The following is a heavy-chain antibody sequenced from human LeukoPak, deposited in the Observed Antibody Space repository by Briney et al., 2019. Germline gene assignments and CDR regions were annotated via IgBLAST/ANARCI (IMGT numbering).Heavy chain of an antibody. CDR1: GFTFSSYA. CDR3: AKDRYGDGYNLSDY. J-gene: IGHJ4*02. V-gene: IGHV3-23*01. D-gene: IGHD5-24*01. CDR2: ISGSGGSA. Sequence: GGSLRLSCAASGFTFSSYAMSWVRQAPGKGLEWVSAISGSGGSAYYADSVKGRFTISRDNSKNTLHLQMNSLRAEDTAVYYCAKDRYGDGYNLSDYWGQGTLVTVSS.